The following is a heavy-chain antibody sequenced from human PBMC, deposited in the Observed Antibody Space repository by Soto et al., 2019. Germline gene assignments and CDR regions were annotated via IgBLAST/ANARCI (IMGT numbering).Heavy chain of an antibody. J-gene: IGHJ4*02. CDR1: GFTFRNHA. CDR2: IWYDGSSK. CDR3: VRDQGFVIIKDY. D-gene: IGHD6-6*01. V-gene: IGHV3-33*01. Sequence: PGGSLRLSCAASGFTFRNHAMHWVRQAPGKGLEWVALIWYDGSSKYYADSVKGRFTISRDNTKNTLYLEMNSLRAEDTAMYYCVRDQGFVIIKDYWGQGTLVTVSS.